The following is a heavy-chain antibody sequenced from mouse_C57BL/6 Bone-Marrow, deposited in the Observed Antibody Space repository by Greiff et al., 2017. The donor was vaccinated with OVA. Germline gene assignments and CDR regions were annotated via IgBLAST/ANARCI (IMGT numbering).Heavy chain of an antibody. CDR1: GYSITSGYY. Sequence: ESGPGLVKPSQSLSLTCSVTGYSITSGYYWNWIRQFPGNKLEWMGYISYDGSNNYNPSLKNRISITRDTSKNQFFLKLNSVTTEDTATYYCASEGLRYRYFDVWGTGTTVTVSS. V-gene: IGHV3-6*01. CDR2: ISYDGSN. CDR3: ASEGLRYRYFDV. D-gene: IGHD1-1*01. J-gene: IGHJ1*03.